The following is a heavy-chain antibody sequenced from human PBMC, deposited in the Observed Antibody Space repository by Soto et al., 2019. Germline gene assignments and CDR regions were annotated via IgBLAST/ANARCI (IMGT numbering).Heavy chain of an antibody. J-gene: IGHJ4*02. CDR1: GGSISSGDYY. D-gene: IGHD1-7*01. CDR3: ARAGNSVKLFDY. Sequence: PSETLSLTCTVSGGSISSGDYYWSWIRQPPGKGLEWIGYIYYSGSTYYNPSLKSRVTISVDTSKNQFSLKLSSVTAADTAVYYCARAGNSVKLFDYWGQGTLVT. CDR2: IYYSGST. V-gene: IGHV4-30-4*01.